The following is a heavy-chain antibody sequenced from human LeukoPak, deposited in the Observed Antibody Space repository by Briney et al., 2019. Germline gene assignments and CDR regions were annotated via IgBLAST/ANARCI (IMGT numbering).Heavy chain of an antibody. CDR2: ISAYNGNT. J-gene: IGHJ6*03. CDR1: GYTFTSYG. Sequence: ASVKVSCKASGYTFTSYGISWVRQAPGQGLEWMGWISAYNGNTNYAQKLQGRVTMTTDTSTSTAYMELRSLRSDDTAVYYCASDYSNYGYYYYMDVWGKGTTVTVSS. CDR3: ASDYSNYGYYYYMDV. D-gene: IGHD4-11*01. V-gene: IGHV1-18*01.